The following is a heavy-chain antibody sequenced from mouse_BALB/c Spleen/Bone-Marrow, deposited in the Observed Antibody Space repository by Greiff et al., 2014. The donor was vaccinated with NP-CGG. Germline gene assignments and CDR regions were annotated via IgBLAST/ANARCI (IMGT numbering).Heavy chain of an antibody. Sequence: DVKLVESGAELVKPGASVKLSCTASGFNTKDTYMHWVKQRPEQGLEWIGRIDPANGNTKYDPKFQGKATITADTSSNTAYLQLSSLTSEDTAVYYCATYYYGSSWGFAYWGQGTLVTVSA. V-gene: IGHV14-3*02. CDR2: IDPANGNT. CDR3: ATYYYGSSWGFAY. CDR1: GFNTKDTY. D-gene: IGHD1-1*01. J-gene: IGHJ3*01.